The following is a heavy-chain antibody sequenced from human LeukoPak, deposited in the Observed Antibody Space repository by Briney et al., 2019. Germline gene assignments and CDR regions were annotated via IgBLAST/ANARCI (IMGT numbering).Heavy chain of an antibody. V-gene: IGHV4-34*01. CDR3: AREGFSYGDRQGDY. CDR2: ISHSGST. Sequence: PSETLSLTCAVYGGSFSGYQWSWIRQPPGKGLEWIGEISHSGSTNYNPSLKSRVTISVDTSKNQFSLKLSSVTAADTAVYYCAREGFSYGDRQGDYWGQGTLVTVSS. D-gene: IGHD4-17*01. CDR1: GGSFSGYQ. J-gene: IGHJ4*02.